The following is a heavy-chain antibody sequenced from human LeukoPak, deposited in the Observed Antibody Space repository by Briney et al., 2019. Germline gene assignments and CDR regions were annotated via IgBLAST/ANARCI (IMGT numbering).Heavy chain of an antibody. CDR2: IIPIFGTA. V-gene: IGHV1-69*13. Sequence: VKVSCKASGGTFSSYAISWVRQAPGQGLEWMGGIIPIFGTANYAQKFQGRVTITADKSTSTAYMELSSLRSDDTAVYYCAREGKLRYFDWLTSPYYYYYMDVWGKGTTVTVSS. D-gene: IGHD3-9*01. CDR1: GGTFSSYA. J-gene: IGHJ6*03. CDR3: AREGKLRYFDWLTSPYYYYYMDV.